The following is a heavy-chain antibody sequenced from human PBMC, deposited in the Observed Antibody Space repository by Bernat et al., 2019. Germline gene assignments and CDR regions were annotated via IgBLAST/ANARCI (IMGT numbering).Heavy chain of an antibody. V-gene: IGHV4-38-2*01. CDR3: ARATVTTSGFDY. CDR1: GGSISSGYY. Sequence: QVQLQESGPGLVKPSGTLSLTCAVSGGSISSGYYWGWIRQPPGKGLEWIGSIYHSGSTYYNPSLKSRVTISVDTSKNQFSLKLSSVTAADTAVYYCARATVTTSGFDYWGQGTLVTVSS. J-gene: IGHJ4*02. CDR2: IYHSGST. D-gene: IGHD4-17*01.